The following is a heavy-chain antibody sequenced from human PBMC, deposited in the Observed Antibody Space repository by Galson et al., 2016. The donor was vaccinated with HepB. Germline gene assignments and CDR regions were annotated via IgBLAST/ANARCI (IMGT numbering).Heavy chain of an antibody. V-gene: IGHV4-31*11. Sequence: TLSLTCDVSGGSISSGGYYWSWIRQLPGNGLEWIGYIYCSRTTYYNPSLRSRLSISADTSKNQFSLELSSVTAADTAVYFCARLTSTGTFDAFDVWGQGTMVTVSS. J-gene: IGHJ3*01. CDR3: ARLTSTGTFDAFDV. D-gene: IGHD1-1*01. CDR1: GGSISSGGYY. CDR2: IYCSRTT.